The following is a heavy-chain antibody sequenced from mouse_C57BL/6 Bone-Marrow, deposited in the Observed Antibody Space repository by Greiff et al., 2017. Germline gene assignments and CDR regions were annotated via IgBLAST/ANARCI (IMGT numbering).Heavy chain of an antibody. CDR2: INPNNGGT. D-gene: IGHD1-1*01. V-gene: IGHV1-18*01. CDR3: ARTPNNYGSSLDY. CDR1: GYTFTDYN. J-gene: IGHJ2*01. Sequence: VQLQQSGPELVKPGASVKIPCKASGYTFTDYNMDWVKQSHGKSLEWIGDINPNNGGTIYNQKFKGKATLTVAKSSSTAYMELRSLTSEVTAVYYCARTPNNYGSSLDYWSQGTTLTVSS.